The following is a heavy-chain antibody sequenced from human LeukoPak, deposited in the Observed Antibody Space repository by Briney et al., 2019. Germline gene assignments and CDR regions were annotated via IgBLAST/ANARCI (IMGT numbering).Heavy chain of an antibody. Sequence: GGSLRLSCAASGFTFSDYNMNWVRQAPGKGLEWVSYISSSGDTIYYADSVKGRFTISRDNAKNSLYLQMNSLRAEDTAVYYCARVAVASWYFDYWGQGTLVTVSS. CDR3: ARVAVASWYFDY. CDR1: GFTFSDYN. J-gene: IGHJ4*02. CDR2: ISSSGDTI. D-gene: IGHD6-19*01. V-gene: IGHV3-48*01.